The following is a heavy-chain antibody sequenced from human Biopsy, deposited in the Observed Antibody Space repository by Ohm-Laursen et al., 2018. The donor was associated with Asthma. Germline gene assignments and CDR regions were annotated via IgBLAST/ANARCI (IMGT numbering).Heavy chain of an antibody. CDR3: VRDGTDDAFDI. D-gene: IGHD1-1*01. CDR2: ISKGASTQ. V-gene: IGHV3-30*01. J-gene: IGHJ3*02. CDR1: GFSFSNFA. Sequence: SSLRLSCAATGFSFSNFAIHWVRQAPGKGLEWAGVISKGASTQDYADSVKCRFTMARDNSKNTLDLQMNSLREEDTAVYYCVRDGTDDAFDIWGQGTVVSVSS.